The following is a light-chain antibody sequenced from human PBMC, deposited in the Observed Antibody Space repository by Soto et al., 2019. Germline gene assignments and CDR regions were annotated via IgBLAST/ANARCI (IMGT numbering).Light chain of an antibody. Sequence: DIQMTQSPSSVSASVGDRVTITCRASQAISSWLVWYQQQPGTAPKVLIYAASSLHSGVPSRFSGSGAGTDLTLTISSLQPEDFASYYCQQAHSFLLTFGGGTKVEIK. J-gene: IGKJ4*01. CDR2: AAS. CDR1: QAISSW. CDR3: QQAHSFLLT. V-gene: IGKV1-12*01.